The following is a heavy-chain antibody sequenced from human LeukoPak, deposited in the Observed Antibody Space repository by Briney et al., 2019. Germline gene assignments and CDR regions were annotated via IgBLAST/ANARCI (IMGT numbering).Heavy chain of an antibody. CDR1: GGSISSYY. CDR2: IYTSGST. V-gene: IGHV4-4*07. D-gene: IGHD2-2*01. CDR3: ARGGYQLVLWDYFDY. Sequence: KPSETLSLTCTVSGGSISSYYWSWIRQPAGKGLEWIGRIYTSGSTNYNPSLKSRVTMSVDTSKNQFSLKLSSVTAVDTAVYYCARGGYQLVLWDYFDYWGQGTLVTVSS. J-gene: IGHJ4*02.